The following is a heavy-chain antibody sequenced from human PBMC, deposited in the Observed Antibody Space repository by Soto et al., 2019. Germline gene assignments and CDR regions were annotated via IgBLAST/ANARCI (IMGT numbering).Heavy chain of an antibody. J-gene: IGHJ4*02. V-gene: IGHV3-30-3*01. CDR1: GFTFSSYP. Sequence: GGSLRLSCEASGFTFSSYPMHWVRQAPGKGLEWVSVISYDGGNQYYADSVKGRFTISRDNSKDTLYLQMHSLRSDDTAVYFCARGPITQTSFIDHWGQGTLVTVSS. CDR2: ISYDGGNQ. CDR3: ARGPITQTSFIDH. D-gene: IGHD1-20*01.